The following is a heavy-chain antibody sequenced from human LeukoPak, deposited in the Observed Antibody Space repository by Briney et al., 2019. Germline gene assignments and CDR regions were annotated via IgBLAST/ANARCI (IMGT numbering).Heavy chain of an antibody. J-gene: IGHJ5*02. CDR1: GFTFSNYG. CDR2: ISGSGDNT. V-gene: IGHV3-23*01. D-gene: IGHD4-17*01. CDR3: ARTTVTTGRTNWFDP. Sequence: GGSLRLSCAASGFTFSNYGMSWVRQAPGKGLEWVSSISGSGDNTYYADSVKGRFTISRDNSKNSLYLQMNSLRAEDTAVYYCARTTVTTGRTNWFDPWGQGTLVTVSS.